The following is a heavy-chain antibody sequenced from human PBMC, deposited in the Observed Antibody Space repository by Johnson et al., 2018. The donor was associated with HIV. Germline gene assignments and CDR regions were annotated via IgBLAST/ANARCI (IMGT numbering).Heavy chain of an antibody. V-gene: IGHV3-64*01. CDR2: ISNNGGST. CDR1: GFTFNSYA. D-gene: IGHD5-24*01. CDR3: AREGDGYNAVEI. Sequence: VQLVESGGGVVQPGRSLRLSCAASGFTFNSYAMHWVRQAPGKGLEYVSAISNNGGSTYYANSVKGRFTISRDNSKNTLYLQMGSLRAEDMAVYYCAREGDGYNAVEIWGQGTMVTGSS. J-gene: IGHJ3*02.